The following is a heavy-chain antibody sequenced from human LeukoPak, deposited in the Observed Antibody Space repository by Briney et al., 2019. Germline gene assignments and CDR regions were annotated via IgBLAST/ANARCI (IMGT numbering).Heavy chain of an antibody. CDR3: ARRSRLYRHETTGYHDS. CDR1: GDYITTTNYY. V-gene: IGHV4-39*01. Sequence: SETLSLTCNVSGDYITTTNYYWAWIRQPPGRGLEWIASVFYSGTTYYNPSLKSRVTISMDTSRKQISLRLTSVTATDTAIYYCARRSRLYRHETTGYHDSWGQGTLVTVSS. J-gene: IGHJ4*02. CDR2: VFYSGTT. D-gene: IGHD3-9*01.